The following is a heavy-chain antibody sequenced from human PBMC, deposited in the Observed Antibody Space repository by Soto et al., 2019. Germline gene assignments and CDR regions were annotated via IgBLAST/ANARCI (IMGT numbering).Heavy chain of an antibody. J-gene: IGHJ4*02. Sequence: QVQLVQSGAEVKKPGASVKLSCKASGYSFSSHYVHWVRQAPGQGLEWMGTINPSGTNTGYAQKFQGRVTMTTDTSTSTAYMELRSLRSDDTAVYYCAREAVSGRTGFDYWGQGTLVTVSS. CDR1: GYSFSSHY. CDR2: INPSGTNT. CDR3: AREAVSGRTGFDY. D-gene: IGHD6-19*01. V-gene: IGHV1-46*01.